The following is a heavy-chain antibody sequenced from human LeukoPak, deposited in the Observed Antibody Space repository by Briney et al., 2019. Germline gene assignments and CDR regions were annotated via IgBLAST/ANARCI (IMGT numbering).Heavy chain of an antibody. D-gene: IGHD6-19*01. CDR2: ISGGAAST. V-gene: IGHV3-23*01. Sequence: GGSLRLSCAASGFTFSSYAMSWVRQAPGKGLEWVSSISGGAASTDYVDSVKGRFTISRDNSKNTLYLQMNSLRAEDTAVYYCATDPSSGWPDFDYWGQGTLVTVSS. CDR1: GFTFSSYA. CDR3: ATDPSSGWPDFDY. J-gene: IGHJ4*02.